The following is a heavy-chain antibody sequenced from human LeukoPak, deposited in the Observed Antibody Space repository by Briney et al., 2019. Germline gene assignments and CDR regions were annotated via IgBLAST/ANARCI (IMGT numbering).Heavy chain of an antibody. V-gene: IGHV3-7*04. CDR2: IKQDGSEE. Sequence: PGGSLRLSCAASGFTFSSYWMSWVRQAPGKGLEWVANIKQDGSEEYYVDPVKGRFTISRDNAKNSLYLQMNSLRAEDTAVYYCVRGEPSIAVAAVDYWGQGTLVTVSS. D-gene: IGHD6-19*01. J-gene: IGHJ4*02. CDR1: GFTFSSYW. CDR3: VRGEPSIAVAAVDY.